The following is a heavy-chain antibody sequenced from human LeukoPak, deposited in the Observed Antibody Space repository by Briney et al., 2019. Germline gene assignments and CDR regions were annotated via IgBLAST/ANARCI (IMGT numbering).Heavy chain of an antibody. CDR2: ISSSSSDI. CDR1: GFSFNTYN. J-gene: IGHJ6*03. Sequence: SGGSLRLSCAASGFSFNTYNMSWVRQAPGKGLEWVSSISSSSSDIHYADSVKGRFTISSDNPKNSLYPQMNSLRAEDTAVYYCASQYFMDVWGKGTTVTVSS. V-gene: IGHV3-21*01. CDR3: ASQYFMDV.